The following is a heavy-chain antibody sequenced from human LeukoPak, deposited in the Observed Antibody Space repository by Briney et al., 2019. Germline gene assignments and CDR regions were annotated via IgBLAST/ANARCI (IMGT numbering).Heavy chain of an antibody. CDR2: IWYDGSNK. Sequence: PGGSLRLSCAASGFTFSSYGMHWVRQAPGKGLEWVAVIWYDGSNKYYADSVKGRFTISRDNSKNTLYLQMNSLRAEDTAVYYCARGDCSSTSCYADYYYGMDVWGQGTLVTVSS. J-gene: IGHJ6*02. CDR3: ARGDCSSTSCYADYYYGMDV. V-gene: IGHV3-33*01. D-gene: IGHD2-2*01. CDR1: GFTFSSYG.